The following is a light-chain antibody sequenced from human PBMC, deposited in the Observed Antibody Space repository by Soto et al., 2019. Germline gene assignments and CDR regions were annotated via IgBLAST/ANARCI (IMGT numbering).Light chain of an antibody. J-gene: IGLJ1*01. V-gene: IGLV2-14*02. Sequence: QSALTQPASVSGSPGQSITISCTGTSSDVGSYTLVSWYQQHPGEAPKLIIYEGSKRPSGVSNRFSGSKSVNTASLTISGLQTEDGADYYCSSYTDNSTLVFGTGTKLTVL. CDR1: SSDVGSYTL. CDR3: SSYTDNSTLV. CDR2: EGS.